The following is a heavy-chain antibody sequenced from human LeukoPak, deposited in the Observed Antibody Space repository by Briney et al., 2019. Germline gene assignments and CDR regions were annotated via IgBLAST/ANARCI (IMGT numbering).Heavy chain of an antibody. Sequence: GGSLRLSCAASGFTFSSYSMNWVRQAPGKGLEWVSSISSSSYIYYADSVKGRFTISRDNAKNSLYLQMNSLRAEDTAVYYCARRMVAVAGTGVDYWGQGTLVTVSS. J-gene: IGHJ4*02. CDR1: GFTFSSYS. V-gene: IGHV3-21*01. CDR2: ISSSSYI. D-gene: IGHD6-19*01. CDR3: ARRMVAVAGTGVDY.